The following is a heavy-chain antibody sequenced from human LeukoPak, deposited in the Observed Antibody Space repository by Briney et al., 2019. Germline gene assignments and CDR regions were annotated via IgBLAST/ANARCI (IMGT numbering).Heavy chain of an antibody. CDR1: GGSISSSSYY. D-gene: IGHD3-3*01. CDR2: IYYSGST. J-gene: IGHJ5*02. V-gene: IGHV4-61*05. Sequence: SETLSLTCTVSGGSISSSSYYWGWIRQPPGKGLEWIGYIYYSGSTNYNPSLKSRVTISVDTSKNQFSLKLSSVTAADTAVYYCARTSYDFWKSVANWFDPWGQGTLVTVSS. CDR3: ARTSYDFWKSVANWFDP.